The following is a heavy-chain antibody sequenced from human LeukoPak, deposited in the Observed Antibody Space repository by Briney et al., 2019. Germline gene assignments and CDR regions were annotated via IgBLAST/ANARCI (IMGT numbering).Heavy chain of an antibody. CDR2: INHSGST. D-gene: IGHD5-12*01. J-gene: IGHJ4*02. Sequence: SETLSLTCAVYGGSFSGYYRSWIRQPPGKGLEWIGEINHSGSTNYNPSLKSRVTISVDTSKNQFSLKLSSVTAADTAVYYCARGALGQWLPGYWGQGTLVTVSS. CDR1: GGSFSGYY. V-gene: IGHV4-34*01. CDR3: ARGALGQWLPGY.